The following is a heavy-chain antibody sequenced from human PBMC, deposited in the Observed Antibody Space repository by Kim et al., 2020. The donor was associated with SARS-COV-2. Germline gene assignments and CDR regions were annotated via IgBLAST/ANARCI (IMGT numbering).Heavy chain of an antibody. D-gene: IGHD3-16*01. Sequence: GGSLRLSCAASGFTFSSYAMSWVRQAPGKGLEWVSVIYSGGSSTYYADSVKGRFTISRDNSKNTLYLQMNSLRAEDTAVYYCAKVLCTLPGVGERSCPSSWFDPWGQGTLVTVSS. CDR3: AKVLCTLPGVGERSCPSSWFDP. J-gene: IGHJ5*02. CDR2: IYSGGSST. CDR1: GFTFSSYA. V-gene: IGHV3-23*03.